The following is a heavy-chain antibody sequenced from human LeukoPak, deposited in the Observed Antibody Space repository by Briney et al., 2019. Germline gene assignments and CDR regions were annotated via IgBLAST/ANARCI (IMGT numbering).Heavy chain of an antibody. D-gene: IGHD1-1*01. CDR2: ISYDGSNK. V-gene: IGHV3-30-3*01. Sequence: GGSLRLSCAASGLTFSSYVMDWVRQAPGKGLEWVAVISYDGSNKYYADSVKGRFTISRDNSKNTLYLQMNSLRAEDTAVYYCARDLQPFYYYYGMDVWGQGTTVTVSS. CDR3: ARDLQPFYYYYGMDV. J-gene: IGHJ6*02. CDR1: GLTFSSYV.